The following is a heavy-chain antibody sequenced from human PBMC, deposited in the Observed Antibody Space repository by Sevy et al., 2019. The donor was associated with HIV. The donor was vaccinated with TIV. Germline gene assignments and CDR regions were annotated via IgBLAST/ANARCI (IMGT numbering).Heavy chain of an antibody. Sequence: GGSLRLSCAASGFTFSSYGMHWVRQAPGKGLEWVAFIRYDGSNKYYADSVKGRFTISRDNSKNTLYLQMNSLRAEDTAVYYCAKDGVYYDFWSGYFEYWGQGTLVTVSS. CDR2: IRYDGSNK. J-gene: IGHJ4*02. D-gene: IGHD3-3*01. CDR1: GFTFSSYG. CDR3: AKDGVYYDFWSGYFEY. V-gene: IGHV3-30*02.